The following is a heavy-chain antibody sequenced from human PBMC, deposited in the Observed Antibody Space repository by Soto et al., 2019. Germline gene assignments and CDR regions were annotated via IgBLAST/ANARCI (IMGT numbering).Heavy chain of an antibody. Sequence: ASVKVSCKASGYIFTGYHMHWVRQAPGQGLEWMGWINPNSGGTKYAQKFQGRVTMTRGTSISTAYMELSSLRPDGTAVYYCARQEMPCNYSGMDVWGERTTLTDTS. CDR1: GYIFTGYH. J-gene: IGHJ6*02. CDR3: ARQEMPCNYSGMDV. CDR2: INPNSGGT. D-gene: IGHD3-10*01. V-gene: IGHV1-2*02.